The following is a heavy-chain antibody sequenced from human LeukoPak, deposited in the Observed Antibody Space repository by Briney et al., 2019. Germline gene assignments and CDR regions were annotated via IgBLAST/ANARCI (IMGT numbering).Heavy chain of an antibody. V-gene: IGHV3-23*01. J-gene: IGHJ4*02. Sequence: GGSLRLSCAASGFTFSTYATSWVRQAPGKGLEWVSTISGSGGSTYYADSVKGRFTISRDSSKNTLYLQMNSLRAEDTAVYYCVKGYYYDSSIYFDYWGQGTLVTVSS. CDR1: GFTFSTYA. CDR3: VKGYYYDSSIYFDY. D-gene: IGHD3-22*01. CDR2: ISGSGGST.